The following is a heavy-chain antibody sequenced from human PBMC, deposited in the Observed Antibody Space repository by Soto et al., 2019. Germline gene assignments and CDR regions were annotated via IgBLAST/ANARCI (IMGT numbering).Heavy chain of an antibody. CDR2: FDPEDGET. D-gene: IGHD3-3*01. J-gene: IGHJ6*02. CDR1: GDSLTELS. CDR3: ATGSNPAKLRFLEWLSPNYYYGMDV. V-gene: IGHV1-24*01. Sequence: ASVKVSCEVCGDSLTELSMHWVRQAPGKGLEWMGGFDPEDGETIYAQKFQGRVTMTEDTSTDTAYMELSSLRSEDTAVYYCATGSNPAKLRFLEWLSPNYYYGMDVWGQGTTVTVSS.